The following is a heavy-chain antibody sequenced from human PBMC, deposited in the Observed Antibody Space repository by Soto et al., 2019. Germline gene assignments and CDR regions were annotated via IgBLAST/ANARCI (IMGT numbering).Heavy chain of an antibody. J-gene: IGHJ6*02. V-gene: IGHV5-51*01. CDR1: GYSFTSYW. Sequence: PGESLKISCKGSGYSFTSYWIGWVRQMPGKGLEWMGIIYPGDSDTRYSPSFQGQVTISADKSISTAYLQWSSLKASDTAMYYCARQTVQEYDFWSHPRNYGMDVWGQGTTVTVSS. CDR2: IYPGDSDT. D-gene: IGHD3-3*01. CDR3: ARQTVQEYDFWSHPRNYGMDV.